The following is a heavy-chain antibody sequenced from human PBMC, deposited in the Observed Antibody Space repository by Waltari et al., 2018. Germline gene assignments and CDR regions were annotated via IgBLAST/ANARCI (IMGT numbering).Heavy chain of an antibody. V-gene: IGHV4-34*01. CDR1: GGSFSGYY. J-gene: IGHJ4*02. CDR3: ARGGFSITIFGVVIIPFDY. CDR2: INHSGST. Sequence: QVQLQQWGAGLLKPSETLSLTCAVYGGSFSGYYWSWLRQPPGEGLEWIGEINHSGSTNPTPSLKSRCTISVDTSKIQFSRKLSSVTVADTAVYYCARGGFSITIFGVVIIPFDYWGQGTLVTVSS. D-gene: IGHD3-3*01.